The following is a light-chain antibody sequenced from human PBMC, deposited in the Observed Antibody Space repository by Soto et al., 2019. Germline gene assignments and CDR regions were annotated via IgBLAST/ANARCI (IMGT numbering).Light chain of an antibody. J-gene: IGKJ4*01. V-gene: IGKV3-20*01. CDR3: QQYGSSPAVT. Sequence: EIVLTQSPGTLSLSPGERATLSCRASQSVSSSYLAWYQQKPGQAPRLLIYGASSRATGIPDRFSGSGSGADFTLPISRLEHEDFAVYYCQQYGSSPAVTFGGGTKVEIK. CDR1: QSVSSSY. CDR2: GAS.